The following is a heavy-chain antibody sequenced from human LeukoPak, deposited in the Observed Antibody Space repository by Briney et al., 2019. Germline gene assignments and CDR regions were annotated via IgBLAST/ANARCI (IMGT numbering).Heavy chain of an antibody. CDR2: ISNNGNTI. Sequence: PGGSLRLSCAASGFTFSSYEMNWVRQAPGKGLEWISYISNNGNTIYYADSVKGRFTISRDNAKNSLYLHMNSLRVEDTAVYYCARYFYYFDYWGRGTLVTVSS. CDR1: GFTFSSYE. J-gene: IGHJ4*02. D-gene: IGHD2/OR15-2a*01. CDR3: ARYFYYFDY. V-gene: IGHV3-48*03.